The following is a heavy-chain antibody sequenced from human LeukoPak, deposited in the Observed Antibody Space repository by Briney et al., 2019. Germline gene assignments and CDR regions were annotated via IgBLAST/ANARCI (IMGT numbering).Heavy chain of an antibody. Sequence: PSETLSLTCTVSGYSISSGYYWGWIRQPPGKGLEWIGSIYYSGSTYYNPSLKSRVTISVDTSKNQFSLKLSSVTAADTAVYYCAREAGLGLLWFGGRDYWGQGTLVTVSS. D-gene: IGHD3-10*01. CDR1: GYSISSGYY. CDR2: IYYSGST. CDR3: AREAGLGLLWFGGRDY. J-gene: IGHJ4*02. V-gene: IGHV4-38-2*02.